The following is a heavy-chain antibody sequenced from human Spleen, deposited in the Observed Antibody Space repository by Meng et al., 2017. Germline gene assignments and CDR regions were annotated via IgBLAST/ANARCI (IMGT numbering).Heavy chain of an antibody. Sequence: GGSLRLSCAASGFTFSSYSMNWVRQAPGKGLEWVSGISWNSGSIGYADSVKGRFTISRDNAKNSLYLQMNSLRAEDTALYYCAKDGNGVYWGQGTLVTVSS. CDR2: ISWNSGSI. CDR1: GFTFSSYS. D-gene: IGHD2-8*01. V-gene: IGHV3-9*01. CDR3: AKDGNGVY. J-gene: IGHJ4*02.